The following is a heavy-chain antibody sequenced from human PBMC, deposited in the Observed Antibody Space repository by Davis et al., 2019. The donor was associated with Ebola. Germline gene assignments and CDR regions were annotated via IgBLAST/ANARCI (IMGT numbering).Heavy chain of an antibody. Sequence: GESLKISCKGSGYRFNTYWIGWVRQMPGKGLEWMGIIYPVDSDTRYSPSFQGQATISVDKSISTAYLQWSSLKASDTAMYYCAREGFLEWFFHSGVYYYYMDVWGKGTTVTVSS. CDR1: GYRFNTYW. CDR2: IYPVDSDT. V-gene: IGHV5-51*01. J-gene: IGHJ6*03. CDR3: AREGFLEWFFHSGVYYYYMDV. D-gene: IGHD3-3*01.